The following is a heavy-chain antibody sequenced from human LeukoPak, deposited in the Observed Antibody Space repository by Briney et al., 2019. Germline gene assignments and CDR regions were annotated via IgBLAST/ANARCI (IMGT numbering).Heavy chain of an antibody. CDR3: ARESGYCSSTSCPYGGNYYYYYMHV. D-gene: IGHD2-2*01. V-gene: IGHV4-59*11. J-gene: IGHJ6*03. Sequence: TSETLSLTCTVSGGSISSHYWSWIRQPPGKGLEWIGYIYYSGSTNYNPSLKSRVTISVDTSKNQFSLKLSSVTAADTAVYYCARESGYCSSTSCPYGGNYYYYYMHVWGKGTTVTVSS. CDR2: IYYSGST. CDR1: GGSISSHY.